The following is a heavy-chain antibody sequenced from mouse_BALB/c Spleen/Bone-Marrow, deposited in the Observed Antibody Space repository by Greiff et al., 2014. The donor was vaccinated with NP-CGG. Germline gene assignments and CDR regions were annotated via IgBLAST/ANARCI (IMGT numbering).Heavy chain of an antibody. Sequence: QVQLQQPGAELVRPGSSVRISCKASGYAFSSYWMNWVKQRPGQGLEWIGQIYPGDGDTNYNGKFKGKATLTADKSSSTAYMQLSSLTSEDSAVYFCARVRNWADYWGQGTTLTVSS. CDR1: GYAFSSYW. CDR3: ARVRNWADY. CDR2: IYPGDGDT. D-gene: IGHD4-1*01. J-gene: IGHJ2*01. V-gene: IGHV1-80*01.